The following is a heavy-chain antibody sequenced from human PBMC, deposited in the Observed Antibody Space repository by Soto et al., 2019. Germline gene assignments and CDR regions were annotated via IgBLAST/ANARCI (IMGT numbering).Heavy chain of an antibody. D-gene: IGHD4-4*01. CDR3: ARGTTEVTSFDL. J-gene: IGHJ2*01. CDR1: GYIFTSYG. V-gene: IGHV1-18*04. Sequence: QVQLMQSGAEVKKPGASVKVSCKASGYIFTSYGIGWVRQAPGQGLEWMGWISGFNGNTNYAQRFQDRVTLTTDTSTPTAYLELRSLISDDTAVYYCARGTTEVTSFDLWGRGTLVTVSS. CDR2: ISGFNGNT.